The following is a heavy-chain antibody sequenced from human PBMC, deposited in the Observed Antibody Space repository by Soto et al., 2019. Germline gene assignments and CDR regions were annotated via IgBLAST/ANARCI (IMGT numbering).Heavy chain of an antibody. V-gene: IGHV3-30-3*01. CDR2: ISYDGSNK. CDR1: GFTFSSYA. J-gene: IGHJ6*01. D-gene: IGHD3-3*01. CDR3: ARAGLRFLEWYLRVGYYYYGMDV. Sequence: QVQLVESGGGVVQPGRSLRLSCAASGFTFSSYAMHWVRQAPGKGLEWVAVISYDGSNKYYADSVKGRFTISRDNSKNTLYLQMNSLRAKDTAVYYCARAGLRFLEWYLRVGYYYYGMDVW.